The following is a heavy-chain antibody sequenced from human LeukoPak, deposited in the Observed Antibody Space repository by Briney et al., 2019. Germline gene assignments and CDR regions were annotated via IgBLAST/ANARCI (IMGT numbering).Heavy chain of an antibody. J-gene: IGHJ6*03. V-gene: IGHV1-8*01. CDR3: ARGHRTMVRGVRGYYYYMDV. D-gene: IGHD3-10*01. CDR1: GYTFTSYD. CDR2: MNPNSGNT. Sequence: ASVKVSCKASGYTFTSYDINWVRQATGQGLEWMGWMNPNSGNTGYAQKFQGRVTMTRNTSISTAYMELGSLRSEDTAVYYCARGHRTMVRGVRGYYYYMDVWGKGTTVTISS.